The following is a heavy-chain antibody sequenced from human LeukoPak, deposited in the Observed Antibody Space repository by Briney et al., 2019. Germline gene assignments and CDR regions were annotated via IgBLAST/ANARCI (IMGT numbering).Heavy chain of an antibody. J-gene: IGHJ4*02. Sequence: PGGSLRLSCAASGFTVSSNYMSWVRQAPGKGLEWVSVIYSGGSTYYADSVKGRFTISRDNSKNTLYLQMNSLRAEDTAVYYCARLYYGSGSCFDYWGQGTLVTASS. D-gene: IGHD3-10*01. CDR3: ARLYYGSGSCFDY. V-gene: IGHV3-66*01. CDR1: GFTVSSNY. CDR2: IYSGGST.